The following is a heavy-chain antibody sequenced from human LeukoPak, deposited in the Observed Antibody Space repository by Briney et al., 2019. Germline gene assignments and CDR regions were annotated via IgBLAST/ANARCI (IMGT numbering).Heavy chain of an antibody. CDR1: GFTFGDYA. Sequence: PGGSLRLSCTASGFTFGDYAMSWFRQAPGKGLEWVSFIRSIAYGGTTEYAASVKGRFTISRDDSKSIAYLQMNSLKTEDTAVYYCSRDRGDSGLWVYFYYMDVWGRGTTVTVSS. CDR3: SRDRGDSGLWVYFYYMDV. J-gene: IGHJ6*03. D-gene: IGHD5-12*01. CDR2: IRSIAYGGTT. V-gene: IGHV3-49*03.